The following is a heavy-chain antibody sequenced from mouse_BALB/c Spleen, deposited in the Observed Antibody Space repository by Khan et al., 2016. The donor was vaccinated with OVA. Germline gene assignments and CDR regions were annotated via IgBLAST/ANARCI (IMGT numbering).Heavy chain of an antibody. CDR2: ISSDGDYT. V-gene: IGHV5-6*01. D-gene: IGHD4-1*01. CDR1: GFTFSSYS. CDR3: ASHLTGSFAY. Sequence: EVQPVESGGDLVKPGGFLKLSCAASGFTFSSYSMSWVRQTPDKRLEWVATISSDGDYTYFPDSVKGRFTISRDNAKNTLNLQMSSLKSEDTAVYYCASHLTGSFAYWGQGTLVTVSA. J-gene: IGHJ3*01.